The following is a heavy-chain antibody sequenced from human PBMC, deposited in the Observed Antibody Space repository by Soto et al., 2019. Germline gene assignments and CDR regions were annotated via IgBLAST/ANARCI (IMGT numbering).Heavy chain of an antibody. CDR3: TRALTYYDILTGLDYYYYGMDV. Sequence: EVQLVESGGGLVKPGRSLRLSCTASGFTFGDYAMSWFRQAPGKGLEWVGFIRSKAYGGTTEYAASVKGRFTISRDDSKSIAYLQMNSLKTEDTAVYYCTRALTYYDILTGLDYYYYGMDVWGQGTTVTVSS. V-gene: IGHV3-49*05. CDR2: IRSKAYGGTT. CDR1: GFTFGDYA. D-gene: IGHD3-9*01. J-gene: IGHJ6*02.